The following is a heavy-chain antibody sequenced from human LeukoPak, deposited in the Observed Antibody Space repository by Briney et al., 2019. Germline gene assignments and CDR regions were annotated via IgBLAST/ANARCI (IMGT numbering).Heavy chain of an antibody. V-gene: IGHV4-38-2*02. CDR3: ARDSSSTYYYYMDV. J-gene: IGHJ6*03. Sequence: SETLSLTCTVSSYSISSGYYWAWIRQPPGKGLEWIGSIYHSETTYYNPSLKSRVTISVDTSKNQFSLELNSVTAADTAVYYCARDSSSTYYYYMDVWGKGTTVTVSS. CDR2: IYHSETT. CDR1: SYSISSGYY. D-gene: IGHD2-2*01.